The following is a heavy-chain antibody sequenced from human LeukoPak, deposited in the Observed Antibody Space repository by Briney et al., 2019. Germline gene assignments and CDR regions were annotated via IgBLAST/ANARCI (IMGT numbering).Heavy chain of an antibody. CDR2: IYYSWST. J-gene: IGHJ3*02. CDR3: ARATLKAGNDAFDI. Sequence: SDTLSLTCTVSGGFIRSYYWLWIRQPPGKGLEWIGYIYYSWSTNYNPSLKSRVTISVDTSKNQFSLKLSSVTAADTAVYYCARATLKAGNDAFDIWGQGTMVTVSS. V-gene: IGHV4-59*07. CDR1: GGFIRSYY. D-gene: IGHD5-12*01.